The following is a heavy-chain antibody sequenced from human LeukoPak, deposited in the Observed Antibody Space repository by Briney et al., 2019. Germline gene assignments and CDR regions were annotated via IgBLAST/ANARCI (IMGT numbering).Heavy chain of an antibody. D-gene: IGHD3-10*01. CDR1: GFTFSSYA. V-gene: IGHV3-23*01. CDR2: ISAAGGIT. Sequence: GGSLRLSCAASGFTFSSYAMSWVSQAPGKGLEWVSAISAAGGITYYADSVKGRFTISRDNSKNTLYLQMNSLRAEDTAVFYCAKDPYGSGNWLDPWGQGTLVTVSS. J-gene: IGHJ5*02. CDR3: AKDPYGSGNWLDP.